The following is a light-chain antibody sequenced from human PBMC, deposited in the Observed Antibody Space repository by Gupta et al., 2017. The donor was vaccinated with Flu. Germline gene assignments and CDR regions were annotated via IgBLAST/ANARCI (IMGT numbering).Light chain of an antibody. Sequence: DVVMTPSPLSLSVTPGEPASISCRSSQSLLHSYGKNYLDWYLQKPGQSPQLLIYWGSTRASGVPDRFSGSGSGTDFTLKISRVEAEDVGVYYCMQALQTPRTFGQGTKVQIK. J-gene: IGKJ1*01. V-gene: IGKV2-28*01. CDR2: WGS. CDR1: QSLLHSYGKNY. CDR3: MQALQTPRT.